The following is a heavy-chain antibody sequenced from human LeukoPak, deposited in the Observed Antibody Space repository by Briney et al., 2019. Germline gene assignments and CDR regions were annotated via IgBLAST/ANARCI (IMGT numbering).Heavy chain of an antibody. CDR2: VYTTGST. CDR1: GGSISTGSYY. Sequence: SETLSLTCTVSGGSISTGSYYWSSIRQPAGKRLEWIGRVYTTGSTNYNPSLKSRVTISVDTSKNQFSLKLSSVTAADTAVYYCAREKYYDSSGRVFDYWGQGTLVTVSS. CDR3: AREKYYDSSGRVFDY. D-gene: IGHD3-22*01. V-gene: IGHV4-61*02. J-gene: IGHJ4*02.